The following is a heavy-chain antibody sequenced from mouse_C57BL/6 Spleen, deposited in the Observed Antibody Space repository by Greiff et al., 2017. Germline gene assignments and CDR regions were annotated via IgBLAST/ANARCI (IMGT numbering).Heavy chain of an antibody. J-gene: IGHJ2*01. CDR3: ARASITTVVATGVFYFDY. CDR2: INYDGSST. CDR1: GFTFSDYY. Sequence: EVQRVESEGGLVQPGSSMKLSCTASGFTFSDYYMAWVRQVPEKGLEWVANINYDGSSTYYLDSLKSRFIFSRDNAKNILYLQMSSLKSEDTATYYCARASITTVVATGVFYFDYWGQGTTLTVSS. V-gene: IGHV5-16*01. D-gene: IGHD1-1*01.